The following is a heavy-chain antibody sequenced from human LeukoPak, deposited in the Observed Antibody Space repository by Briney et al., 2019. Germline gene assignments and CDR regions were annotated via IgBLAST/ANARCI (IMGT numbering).Heavy chain of an antibody. CDR3: ARGITIFGVVSVNWFDP. J-gene: IGHJ5*02. Sequence: PSETLSLTCTVSGGSISSHYWSWIRQPPGKGLEWLGYIYYSGSTNYNPSLKSQVTISVDTSKNQFSLKLSSVTAADTAVYYCARGITIFGVVSVNWFDPWGQGTLVTVSS. CDR1: GGSISSHY. D-gene: IGHD3-3*01. CDR2: IYYSGST. V-gene: IGHV4-59*11.